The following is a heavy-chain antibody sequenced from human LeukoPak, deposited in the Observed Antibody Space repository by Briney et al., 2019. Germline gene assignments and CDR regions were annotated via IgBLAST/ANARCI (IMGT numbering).Heavy chain of an antibody. CDR1: GFTFSSYA. CDR3: AKDLGVGATPEYFQH. CDR2: ISGSGGST. Sequence: GGSLRLSCAPSGFTFSSYAMSWVRQAPGKGLEWVSAISGSGGSTYYADSVKGRFTISRDNSKNTLYLQMNSLRAEDTAVYYCAKDLGVGATPEYFQHWGQGTLVTVSS. V-gene: IGHV3-23*01. D-gene: IGHD1-26*01. J-gene: IGHJ1*01.